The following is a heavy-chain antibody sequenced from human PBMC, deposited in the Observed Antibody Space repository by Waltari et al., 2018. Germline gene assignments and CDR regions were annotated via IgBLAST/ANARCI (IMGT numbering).Heavy chain of an antibody. Sequence: QVQLQESGPGLVKPSQTLSLTCTASGSSVSGGSYFWNWIRQPAGKGLAWIARIYTTGRTDYNPSLQSRVTISADTSKNELSLKMSSVTAADTAVYYCARSGYDSTEGWLDPWGPGTLVTVSS. CDR1: GSSVSGGSYF. CDR2: IYTTGRT. D-gene: IGHD3-22*01. J-gene: IGHJ5*02. V-gene: IGHV4-61*02. CDR3: ARSGYDSTEGWLDP.